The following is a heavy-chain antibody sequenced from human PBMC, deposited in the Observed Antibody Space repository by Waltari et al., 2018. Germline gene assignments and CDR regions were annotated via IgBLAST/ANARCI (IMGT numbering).Heavy chain of an antibody. D-gene: IGHD5-12*01. V-gene: IGHV1-2*04. CDR2: LRPNNGDT. CDR3: ARGGYSYGYGMDV. J-gene: IGHJ6*02. CDR1: GYSFSDHH. Sequence: QVQLVQSGAEVKNIGASVSVSCQASGYSFSDHHMHWVRQAPGQGLEWVGWLRPNNGDTNYSQRCQGWVTMTSDSSISTAYMELNRLRSDDTAVYDCARGGYSYGYGMDVWGQGTTVIVSS.